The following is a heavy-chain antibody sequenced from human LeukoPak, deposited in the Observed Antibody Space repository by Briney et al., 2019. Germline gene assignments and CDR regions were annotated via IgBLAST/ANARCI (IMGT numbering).Heavy chain of an antibody. V-gene: IGHV3-30*02. Sequence: QPGGSLRMCCVACGLICSNFAIHRVRQATVKEQEWVAFTQIDGGNQLYGDCVKGRFTVFRDHSKNTLYLQMGSLRTGDAAVYYCAKDTPGFGGDVFVHWGQGTMVTVSS. CDR1: GLICSNFA. CDR2: TQIDGGNQ. D-gene: IGHD3-10*01. CDR3: AKDTPGFGGDVFVH. J-gene: IGHJ4*02.